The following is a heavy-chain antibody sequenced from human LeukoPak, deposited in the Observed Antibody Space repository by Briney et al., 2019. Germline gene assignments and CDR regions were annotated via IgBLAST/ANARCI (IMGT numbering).Heavy chain of an antibody. D-gene: IGHD6-13*01. Sequence: QAGGSLRLSCAASGFTFSSYAMTWVRQAPGKGLEWVSSISGSGYSTYYADSVKGRFTISRDNSKNTLYLQMNSLRGEDTAVYYCAKGVGIEGAGHFDPWGQGTVVTVSS. CDR1: GFTFSSYA. J-gene: IGHJ5*02. CDR3: AKGVGIEGAGHFDP. CDR2: ISGSGYST. V-gene: IGHV3-23*01.